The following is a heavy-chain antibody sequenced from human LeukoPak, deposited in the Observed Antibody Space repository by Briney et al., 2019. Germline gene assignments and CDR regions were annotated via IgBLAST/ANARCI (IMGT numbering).Heavy chain of an antibody. J-gene: IGHJ4*02. D-gene: IGHD2-21*02. Sequence: GGSLRLSCATSGFTFTSHSMNWVRQAPGKGLEWVSFITSSSTTIYYADSVNGRFTISRDNAKNSLYLQMNSLRDEDTAVYYCARVRGTALVNMYFDYWSQGTLVTVSS. CDR3: ARVRGTALVNMYFDY. CDR2: ITSSSTTI. V-gene: IGHV3-48*02. CDR1: GFTFTSHS.